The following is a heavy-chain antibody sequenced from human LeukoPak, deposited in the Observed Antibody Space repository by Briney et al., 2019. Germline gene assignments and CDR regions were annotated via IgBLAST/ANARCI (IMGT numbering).Heavy chain of an antibody. CDR3: ATWDSGRYSQIDN. D-gene: IGHD1-26*01. CDR1: GGSISSGSYY. V-gene: IGHV4-61*02. J-gene: IGHJ4*02. Sequence: PSQTLSLTCTVSGGSISSGSYYWRWIRQPAGKGLEWIGRIYNSGSTNYNPSLKSRVTISVDTSKNQFSLKLSSVTAADTAVYYCATWDSGRYSQIDNWGQGTLVTVSS. CDR2: IYNSGST.